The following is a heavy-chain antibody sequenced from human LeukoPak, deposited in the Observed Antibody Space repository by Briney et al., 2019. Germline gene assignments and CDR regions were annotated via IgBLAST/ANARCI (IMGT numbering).Heavy chain of an antibody. CDR1: GYTFTGYY. Sequence: ASVKVSCKASGYTFTGYYMHWVRQAPGQGLEWMGIINPSGGSTSYAQKFQGRVTMTRDMSTGTVYMELSSLRSEDTAVYYCATTRSSRQEIKFDPWGQGTLVTVSS. CDR2: INPSGGST. D-gene: IGHD6-6*01. CDR3: ATTRSSRQEIKFDP. V-gene: IGHV1-46*01. J-gene: IGHJ5*02.